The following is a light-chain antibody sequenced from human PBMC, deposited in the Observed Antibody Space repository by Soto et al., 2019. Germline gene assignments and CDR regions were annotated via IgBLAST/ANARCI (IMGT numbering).Light chain of an antibody. V-gene: IGLV2-14*01. J-gene: IGLJ2*01. CDR2: AVT. CDR3: TSYAGTTPVV. Sequence: QSVLTQPASVSGSPGQSIAISCTGTSSDVGGYNFVSWYQQHPGKAPKLVIYAVTNRPSGVSDRFSGSKSGNTASLTITGLQAEDEADYYCTSYAGTTPVVFGGGTK. CDR1: SSDVGGYNF.